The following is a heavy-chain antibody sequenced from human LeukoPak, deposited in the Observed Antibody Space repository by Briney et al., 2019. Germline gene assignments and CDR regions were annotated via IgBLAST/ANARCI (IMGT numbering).Heavy chain of an antibody. Sequence: GGSLRLSCVASGFTFGKYWMTWVRQAPGKGLEWVANIKQDGSKKSYVDSVKGRFTISRDNAKNSLYLQMNSLRAGDTAIYYCTRVGYIDEGIDYWGQGTLVTVSS. D-gene: IGHD5-24*01. V-gene: IGHV3-7*04. J-gene: IGHJ4*02. CDR3: TRVGYIDEGIDY. CDR1: GFTFGKYW. CDR2: IKQDGSKK.